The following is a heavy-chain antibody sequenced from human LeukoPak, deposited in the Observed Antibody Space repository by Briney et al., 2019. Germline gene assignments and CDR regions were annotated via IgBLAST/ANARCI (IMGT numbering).Heavy chain of an antibody. V-gene: IGHV3-9*03. D-gene: IGHD5-24*01. CDR2: ISWNSGSI. J-gene: IGHJ4*02. CDR3: AKDSSDGHYFDY. Sequence: SLRLSCAASGFTFDDYAMHWVRQVPGKGLEWVSGISWNSGSIGYADSVKGRFTISRDNAKNSLYLQMNSLRAEDMALYYCAKDSSDGHYFDYWGQGTLVTVSS. CDR1: GFTFDDYA.